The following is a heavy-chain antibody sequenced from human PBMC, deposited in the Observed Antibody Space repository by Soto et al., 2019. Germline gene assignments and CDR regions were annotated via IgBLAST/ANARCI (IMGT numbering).Heavy chain of an antibody. CDR1: EVRFSFYW. D-gene: IGHD3-16*01. Sequence: EVQMVESGGNLVQPGGSLRVSCAASEVRFSFYWMSWVRQAPGKGLERVADLNEDGSETYYADAVKGRFTISRDDATNFLYLQMNSLRAGDTAVYFCAKSPMVRTFHYGMDVWGQGTTVTVSS. CDR3: AKSPMVRTFHYGMDV. J-gene: IGHJ6*02. V-gene: IGHV3-7*05. CDR2: LNEDGSET.